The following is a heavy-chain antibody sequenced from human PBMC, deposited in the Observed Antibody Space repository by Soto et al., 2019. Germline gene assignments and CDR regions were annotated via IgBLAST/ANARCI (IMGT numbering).Heavy chain of an antibody. CDR3: ARGDYYDSSGPTPHFDY. D-gene: IGHD3-22*01. V-gene: IGHV4-30-4*01. CDR2: IYYSGST. J-gene: IGHJ4*02. Sequence: PSETLSLTCTVSGGSISSGDYYWSWIRQPPGKGLEWIGYIYYSGSTYYNPSLKSRVTISVDTSKNQFSLKLSSVTAADTAVYYCARGDYYDSSGPTPHFDYWGQGTLVTVSS. CDR1: GGSISSGDYY.